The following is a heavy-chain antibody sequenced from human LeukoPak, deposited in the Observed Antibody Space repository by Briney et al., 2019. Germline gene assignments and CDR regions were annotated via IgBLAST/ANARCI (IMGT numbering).Heavy chain of an antibody. D-gene: IGHD3-9*01. J-gene: IGHJ4*02. CDR3: AILSIPKWPKIDS. Sequence: ETLSLTCAVSGGSFSGYYWSWIRQSPGKGLEWIGETYRSGSTNYNPSLKSRVTMSVDTSKNQFSLKLTSVTAADTAVYYCAILSIPKWPKIDSWGQGTLVTVSS. V-gene: IGHV4-34*01. CDR1: GGSFSGYY. CDR2: TYRSGST.